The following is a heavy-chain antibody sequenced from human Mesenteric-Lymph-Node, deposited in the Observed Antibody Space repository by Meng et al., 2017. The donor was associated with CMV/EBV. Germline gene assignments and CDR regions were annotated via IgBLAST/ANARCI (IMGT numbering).Heavy chain of an antibody. V-gene: IGHV4-61*01. CDR2: IYYSGST. D-gene: IGHD6-13*01. J-gene: IGHJ4*02. CDR3: ARSHYSSHNY. CDR1: GGSVSSGSYY. Sequence: SETLSLTCTVSGGSVSSGSYYWSWIRQPPGKGLEWIGYIYYSGSTNYNPSLKSRVTISVDTSKNQFSLKLSSVTAADTAVYYCARSHYSSHNYWGQGTLVTVSS.